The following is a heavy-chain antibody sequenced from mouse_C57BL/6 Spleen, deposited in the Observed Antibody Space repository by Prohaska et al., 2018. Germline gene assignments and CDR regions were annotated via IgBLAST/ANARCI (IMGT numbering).Heavy chain of an antibody. CDR2: IDPSDSYT. V-gene: IGHV1-69*01. CDR1: GYTFTSYW. CDR3: ARELDAPRYFDY. J-gene: IGHJ2*01. Sequence: QVQLQQPGAELVMPGASVKLSCKASGYTFTSYWMHWVKLRPGQGLEWIGEIDPSDSYTNYNQKFKGKATLTVDKSSSTAYMQLSSLTSEDSAVYYCARELDAPRYFDYWGQGTTLTVSS.